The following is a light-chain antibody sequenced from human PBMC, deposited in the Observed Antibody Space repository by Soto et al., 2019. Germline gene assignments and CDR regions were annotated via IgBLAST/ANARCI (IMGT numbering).Light chain of an antibody. Sequence: AIRMTKSPSSFSASTGDRVTITCRPSQGISSYLAWYQQKPGTAPKLLIYAASTLQSGVPSRFSGSGSGTDFTLTISCLQSEDFATYYCQQYYSYPYTFGQGTNVDIK. CDR1: QGISSY. CDR3: QQYYSYPYT. CDR2: AAS. V-gene: IGKV1-8*01. J-gene: IGKJ2*01.